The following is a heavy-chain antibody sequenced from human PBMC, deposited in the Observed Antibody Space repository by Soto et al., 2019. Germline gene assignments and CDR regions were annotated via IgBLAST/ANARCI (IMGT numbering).Heavy chain of an antibody. CDR3: ARDGTYNWV. CDR1: GFTVSNNY. D-gene: IGHD1-1*01. CDR2: IYSCGAT. V-gene: IGHV3-66*01. J-gene: IGHJ4*02. Sequence: EVQLVESGGGLVEPGGSLRLSCAASGFTVSNNYWRWVRQAPGKGLEWVSLIYSCGATYYADSVKGRFTISRDNSKNTLYLQMNSLRAEDTAVYYCARDGTYNWVGGQGILVTVSS.